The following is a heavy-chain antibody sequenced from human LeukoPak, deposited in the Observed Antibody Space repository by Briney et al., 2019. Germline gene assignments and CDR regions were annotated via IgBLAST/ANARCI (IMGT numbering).Heavy chain of an antibody. V-gene: IGHV4-61*01. D-gene: IGHD3-10*01. J-gene: IGHJ4*02. CDR2: MYYTGST. CDR3: AREGGIWFGEFPYFDY. Sequence: SKTLSLTCTVSGGSISSSSYYWGWIRQPPGKGLEWIGYMYYTGSTNYNPSLKSRVTISVDTSKNQFSLKLSSVTAADTAVYYCAREGGIWFGEFPYFDYWGQGTRVTLSS. CDR1: GGSISSSSYY.